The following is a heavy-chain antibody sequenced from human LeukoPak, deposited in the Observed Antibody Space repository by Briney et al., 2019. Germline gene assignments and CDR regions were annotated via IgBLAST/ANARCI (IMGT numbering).Heavy chain of an antibody. V-gene: IGHV4-39*01. CDR2: IYYSGST. CDR1: GGSISSTSYY. CDR3: ARSQQLVRKGWFDP. J-gene: IGHJ5*02. D-gene: IGHD6-13*01. Sequence: PSETLSLTCTVSGGSISSTSYYWGWLRPPPGKGLEWIGSIYYSGSTYYNPSLKSRVTISVDTSKNQFSLKLSSVTAADTAVYYCARSQQLVRKGWFDPWGQGTLVTVSS.